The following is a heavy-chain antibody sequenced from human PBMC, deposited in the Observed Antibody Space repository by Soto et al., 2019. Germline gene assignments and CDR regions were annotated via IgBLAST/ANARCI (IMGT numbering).Heavy chain of an antibody. CDR3: VRDGNY. Sequence: SETLSLTCTVSGGSISSVDYYWSWIRQPPGKGLEWIGYIYYSGSTNYNPSLKSRVTISVDTSKNQFSLKLTSVTAADTALYFCVRDGNYWGQGVLVTVSS. CDR1: GGSISSVDYY. CDR2: IYYSGST. D-gene: IGHD1-26*01. J-gene: IGHJ4*02. V-gene: IGHV4-61*08.